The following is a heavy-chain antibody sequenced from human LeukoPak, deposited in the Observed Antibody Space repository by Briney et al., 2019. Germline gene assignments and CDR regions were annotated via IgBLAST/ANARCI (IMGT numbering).Heavy chain of an antibody. CDR1: GFTFTSYG. Sequence: GGSLRLSCATSGFTFTSYGMNWVRQAPGKGLEWVSYISNSAILYADSVKGRFTISRDNSKNTLYLQMNSLRAEDTAVYYCAKDLRPLTYYYDSSGLNWGQGTLVTVSS. CDR2: ISNSAI. D-gene: IGHD3-22*01. J-gene: IGHJ4*02. CDR3: AKDLRPLTYYYDSSGLN. V-gene: IGHV3-48*01.